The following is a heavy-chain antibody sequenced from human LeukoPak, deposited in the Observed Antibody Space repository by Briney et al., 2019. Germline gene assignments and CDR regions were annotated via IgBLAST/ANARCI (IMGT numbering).Heavy chain of an antibody. CDR1: GFPFSSYA. J-gene: IGHJ5*02. Sequence: GGSLRLSCAASGFPFSSYAMSWVRQAPGKGLEWVSAISGSGDSTYYADSVKGRFAISRDNSKNSLYLQMNSLRAEDTAVYYCAREFLENSGYDSGDWFDPWGQGTLVTVSS. CDR3: AREFLENSGYDSGDWFDP. D-gene: IGHD5-12*01. V-gene: IGHV3-23*01. CDR2: ISGSGDST.